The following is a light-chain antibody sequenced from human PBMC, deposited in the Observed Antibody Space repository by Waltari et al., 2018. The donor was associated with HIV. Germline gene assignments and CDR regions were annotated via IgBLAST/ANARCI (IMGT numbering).Light chain of an antibody. CDR3: QQRSNWAPGLT. J-gene: IGKJ4*01. Sequence: TQSPATLSVSPGESATLSCRASQSVSSYLAWYQQKPGQAPRLLIYDASNRATGIPARFSGSGSGTDFTLTISSLEPEDFAVYYCQQRSNWAPGLTFGGGTKVEIK. V-gene: IGKV3-11*01. CDR2: DAS. CDR1: QSVSSY.